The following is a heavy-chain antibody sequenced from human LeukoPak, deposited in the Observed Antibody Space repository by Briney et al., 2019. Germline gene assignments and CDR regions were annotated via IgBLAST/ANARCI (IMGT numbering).Heavy chain of an antibody. CDR2: INHSGTT. CDR3: ARGLNYGYFDY. V-gene: IGHV4-34*01. Sequence: SETLSLTCGVSSGSFTNYYWGWVRQSPGTGLEWIGEINHSGTTNYNPSLKSRVTISVDTSKKQFFLKLDSVTATDTAMYYCARGLNYGYFDYWGQGILVAVSS. J-gene: IGHJ4*02. CDR1: SGSFTNYY. D-gene: IGHD4-17*01.